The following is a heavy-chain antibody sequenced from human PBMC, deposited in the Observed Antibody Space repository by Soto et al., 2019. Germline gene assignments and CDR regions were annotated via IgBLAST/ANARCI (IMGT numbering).Heavy chain of an antibody. CDR2: IFYNGDS. CDR3: ARPMGVRPSHAALDS. V-gene: IGHV4-39*01. Sequence: QVQLQESGPGLVRPSETLSLTCTVSGDSINSASYYWAWIRQPTGKGLEWIGNIFYNGDSSYNPSLKRRVTMSVVTSRNQVSLQLSSVTAADKSFYYCARPMGVRPSHAALDSWGKGTIVTVSS. D-gene: IGHD3-16*01. CDR1: GDSINSASYY. J-gene: IGHJ3*02.